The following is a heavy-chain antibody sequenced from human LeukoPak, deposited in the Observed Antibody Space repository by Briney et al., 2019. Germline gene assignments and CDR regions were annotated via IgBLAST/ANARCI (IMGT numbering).Heavy chain of an antibody. V-gene: IGHV3-53*01. D-gene: IGHD3-16*01. CDR3: ARGVQPLAANTLAY. J-gene: IGHJ4*02. CDR2: LYSDGNT. CDR1: GFTVITND. Sequence: GGSLRLSCAASGFTVITNDMTWVRQAPGKGLERVSVLYSDGNTKYADSVQGRFTISRDNSKNTLYLEMNSLSPDDTAVYYCARGVQPLAANTLAYWGQGTLVTVSS.